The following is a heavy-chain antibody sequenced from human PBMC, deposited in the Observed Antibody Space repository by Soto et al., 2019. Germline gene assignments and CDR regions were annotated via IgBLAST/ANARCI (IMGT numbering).Heavy chain of an antibody. J-gene: IGHJ6*02. V-gene: IGHV3-48*01. Sequence: GGSLRLACAASGFTFNSYNMNWVRQAPGKGLEWVSYISSGSSTKYHADSVKGRFTISRDNAKNSLYLQMNSLRAEDTAVYYCARYLRIAAAGTSGYGMDVWGQGTTVTVSS. CDR3: ARYLRIAAAGTSGYGMDV. CDR1: GFTFNSYN. D-gene: IGHD6-13*01. CDR2: ISSGSSTK.